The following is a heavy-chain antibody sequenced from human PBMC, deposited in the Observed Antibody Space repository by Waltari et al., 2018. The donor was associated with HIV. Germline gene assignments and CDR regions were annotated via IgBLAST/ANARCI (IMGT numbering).Heavy chain of an antibody. Sequence: QVQLPESGPGLVKPAQTLSLTCTVSVGSIRRGRYYWSWIRQPAGKGLEWIGRIYTSGSTNYNPSLKSRVTISGDTSKNQFSLKLSSVTAADTAVYYCARMGSSSRFDPWGQGTLVTVSS. CDR1: VGSIRRGRYY. V-gene: IGHV4-61*02. J-gene: IGHJ5*02. CDR3: ARMGSSSRFDP. CDR2: IYTSGST. D-gene: IGHD6-6*01.